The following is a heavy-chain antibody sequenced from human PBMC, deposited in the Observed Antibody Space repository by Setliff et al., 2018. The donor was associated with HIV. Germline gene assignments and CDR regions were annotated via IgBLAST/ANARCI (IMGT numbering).Heavy chain of an antibody. CDR2: IKSKTDGGTT. V-gene: IGHV3-15*01. Sequence: GGSLRLSCTASGFPFSNVWMTWVRQAPGKGLEWVGRIKSKTDGGTTDYGASVKGRFTISRNDSENTLYLQMNSLRAEDTAVYYCARDGVPIGFGELIDYWGQGTLVTVSS. CDR3: ARDGVPIGFGELIDY. CDR1: GFPFSNVW. J-gene: IGHJ4*02. D-gene: IGHD3-10*01.